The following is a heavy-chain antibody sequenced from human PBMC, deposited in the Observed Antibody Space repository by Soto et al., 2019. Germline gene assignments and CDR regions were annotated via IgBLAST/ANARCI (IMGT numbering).Heavy chain of an antibody. CDR3: ARVRAMAPEFNFDY. CDR2: LYHIGTT. J-gene: IGHJ4*02. CDR1: DSSIVTSYY. D-gene: IGHD6-19*01. Sequence: SETLSLTCTVSDSSIVTSYYWGWIRQPPGGGLEWIGSLYHIGTTYYNPSLRSRATISVDTSKNQFFLQLTSLTAADTAVYYCARVRAMAPEFNFDYWGPGTLVTVSS. V-gene: IGHV4-38-2*02.